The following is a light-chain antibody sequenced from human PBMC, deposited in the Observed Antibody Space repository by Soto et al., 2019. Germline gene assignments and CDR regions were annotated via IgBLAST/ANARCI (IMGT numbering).Light chain of an antibody. Sequence: QSVLTQPASVSGSPGQSITISCTGTSSDVGGYNYVSWYQQHPGKAPKLMIYEVSNRPSGVSNRFSGSKSGNTASLTISGLQAEYEADYYCSSYTSSSTLVLGGGTKVTVL. CDR2: EVS. CDR1: SSDVGGYNY. V-gene: IGLV2-14*01. J-gene: IGLJ3*02. CDR3: SSYTSSSTLV.